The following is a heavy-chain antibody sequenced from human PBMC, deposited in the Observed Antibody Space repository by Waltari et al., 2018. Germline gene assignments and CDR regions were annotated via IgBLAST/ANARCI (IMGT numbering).Heavy chain of an antibody. CDR2: IIPIFGTA. CDR1: GGTFSSYA. CDR3: ARSPAAMPYYYYYIDV. V-gene: IGHV1-69*14. D-gene: IGHD2-2*01. J-gene: IGHJ6*03. Sequence: QVQLVQSGAEVKKPGSSVKVSCKASGGTFSSYAISWVRQAPGQGLEWMGGIIPIFGTAKYAQKFQGRGTITADKSTSTAYMELSSLRSEDTAVYYCARSPAAMPYYYYYIDVWGKGTTVTVSS.